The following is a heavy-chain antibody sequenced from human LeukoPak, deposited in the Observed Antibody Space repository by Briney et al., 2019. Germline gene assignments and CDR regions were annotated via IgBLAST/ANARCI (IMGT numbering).Heavy chain of an antibody. D-gene: IGHD2-2*02. J-gene: IGHJ4*02. CDR2: ISGSGGST. CDR1: GFTSSSYA. V-gene: IGHV3-23*01. Sequence: PGGSLRLSCAASGFTSSSYAMSWVRQAPGKGLEWVSAISGSGGSTYYADSVKGRFTISRDNSKNTLYLQMNSLRAEDTAVYYCAKDLPYCSSTSCYTGEGFDYWGQGTLVTVSS. CDR3: AKDLPYCSSTSCYTGEGFDY.